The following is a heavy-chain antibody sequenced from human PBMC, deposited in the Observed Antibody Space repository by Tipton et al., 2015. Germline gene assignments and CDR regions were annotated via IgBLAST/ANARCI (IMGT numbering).Heavy chain of an antibody. CDR1: GYSISSGYY. Sequence: TLSLTCDVSGYSISSGYYWGWIRQPPGKGLEWIGSIYYSGSTYYNPSLKSRVTISIDTSKNQFSLKLSSVTAADTAVYYCARTYDFTAYSPVGCWGQGTLVTVSS. D-gene: IGHD3-3*01. CDR2: IYYSGST. J-gene: IGHJ4*02. V-gene: IGHV4-38-2*01. CDR3: ARTYDFTAYSPVGC.